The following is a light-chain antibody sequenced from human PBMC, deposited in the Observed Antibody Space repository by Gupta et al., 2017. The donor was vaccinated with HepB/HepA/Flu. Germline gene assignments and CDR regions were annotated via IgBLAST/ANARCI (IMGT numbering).Light chain of an antibody. J-gene: IGLJ2*01. V-gene: IGLV4-69*02. CDR2: VNSDGSH. Sequence: QLVLTQSPSASASLGASVNLTCTLSSGHRSYAIAWHQQQPEKGPPFLMKVNSDGSHSTVDGIPDRFSGSSPGTERYLTLSSLRSEDEADYYWQTWSTGIHFGGGTKLTVL. CDR3: QTWSTGIH. CDR1: SGHRSYA.